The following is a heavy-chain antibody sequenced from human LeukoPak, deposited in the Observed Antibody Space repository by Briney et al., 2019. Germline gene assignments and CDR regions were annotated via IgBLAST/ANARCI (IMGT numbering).Heavy chain of an antibody. J-gene: IGHJ2*01. CDR3: ARDSGGSYYYWYFDL. D-gene: IGHD1-26*01. Sequence: GGSLRLSCAASGFTFSSYAMSWVRQAPGKGLEWLSVISGSGGSTYYADSVKGRLTISRDNARNTLYLQMNSLRADDTAVNYCARDSGGSYYYWYFDLWGRGNLVTVSS. CDR1: GFTFSSYA. CDR2: ISGSGGST. V-gene: IGHV3-23*01.